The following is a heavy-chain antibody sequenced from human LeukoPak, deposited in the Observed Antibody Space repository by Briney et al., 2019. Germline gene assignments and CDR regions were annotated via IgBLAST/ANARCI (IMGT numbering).Heavy chain of an antibody. CDR2: IKQDGSEK. D-gene: IGHD2-2*01. CDR3: ARLRCTSTSCFPDY. CDR1: GFTFSNYW. J-gene: IGHJ4*02. V-gene: IGHV3-7*01. Sequence: PGGSLRLSCVASGFTFSNYWMSWVRQAPGKGREWVANIKQDGSEKYHVDSVTGRFTISRDNAKNSLFLQMNGLRAEDTAIHYCARLRCTSTSCFPDYWGQGTLVTVSS.